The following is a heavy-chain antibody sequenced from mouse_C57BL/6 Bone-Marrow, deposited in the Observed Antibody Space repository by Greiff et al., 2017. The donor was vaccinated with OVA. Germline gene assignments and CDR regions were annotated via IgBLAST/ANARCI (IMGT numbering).Heavy chain of an antibody. CDR3: ARAGLFDY. V-gene: IGHV3-6*01. CDR2: ISYDGSN. D-gene: IGHD3-3*01. J-gene: IGHJ2*01. CDR1: GYSITSGYY. Sequence: DVKLVESGPGLVKPSQSLSLTCSVTGYSITSGYYWNWIRQFPGNKQEWMGYISYDGSNNYNPSLKNRISITRDTSKNQFFLKLNSVTTEDTATYYCARAGLFDYWGQGTTLTVSS.